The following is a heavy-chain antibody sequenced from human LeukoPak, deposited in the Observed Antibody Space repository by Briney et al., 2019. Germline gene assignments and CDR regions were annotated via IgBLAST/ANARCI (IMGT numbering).Heavy chain of an antibody. D-gene: IGHD2-2*01. CDR2: IYPGDSDT. J-gene: IGHJ3*02. V-gene: IGHV5-51*01. CDR1: GYSFTSYW. CDR3: ARLSCSSTSCYGPFDAFDI. Sequence: GESLQISCKGSGYSFTSYWIGWVRQMPGKGLEWMGIIYPGDSDTRYSPSFQGQVTISADKSISTAYLQWSSLKASDTAMYYCARLSCSSTSCYGPFDAFDIWGQGTMVTVSS.